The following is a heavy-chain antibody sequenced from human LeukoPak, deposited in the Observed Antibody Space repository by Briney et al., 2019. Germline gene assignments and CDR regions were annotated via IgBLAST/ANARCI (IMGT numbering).Heavy chain of an antibody. CDR3: ARAPEWLIFDY. CDR1: GLTVSTNY. J-gene: IGHJ4*02. CDR2: IYSGGST. Sequence: GGSLRLSCAASGLTVSTNYMNWVRQAPGKGLEWVSVIYSGGSTYYADSVKGRFTISRHNSKNTLYLQMNSLRAEDTAVYYCARAPEWLIFDYWGQGTLVTVSS. V-gene: IGHV3-53*04. D-gene: IGHD6-19*01.